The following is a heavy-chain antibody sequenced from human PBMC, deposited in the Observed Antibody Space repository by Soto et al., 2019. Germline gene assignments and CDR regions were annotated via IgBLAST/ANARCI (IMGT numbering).Heavy chain of an antibody. D-gene: IGHD3-10*01. CDR2: IYYSGST. Sequence: ETLSLTCTGSGGSISRSSYYWGWIRQPPGKGLEWIGSIYYSGSTYYNPSLKSRVTISVDTSKNQFSLKLSSVTAADTAVYYCARRDITMVSLVIISPLTSFVFWGQGTLVSVYS. V-gene: IGHV4-39*01. CDR3: ARRDITMVSLVIISPLTSFVF. J-gene: IGHJ4*02. CDR1: GGSISRSSYY.